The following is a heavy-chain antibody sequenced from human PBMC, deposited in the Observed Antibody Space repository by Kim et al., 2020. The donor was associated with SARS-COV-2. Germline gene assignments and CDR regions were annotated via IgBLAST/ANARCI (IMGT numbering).Heavy chain of an antibody. Sequence: GGSLRLSCAASGFTVSSNYMSWVRQVPGKGLEWVSVIYSGGSTFYADSVKGRFTISRDTSKNTLYLQMNSLRAEDTAVYYCARDLPRCSGGICYSSYYGMDVWGQGTTVTVSS. V-gene: IGHV3-53*01. CDR3: ARDLPRCSGGICYSSYYGMDV. D-gene: IGHD2-15*01. J-gene: IGHJ6*02. CDR1: GFTVSSNY. CDR2: IYSGGST.